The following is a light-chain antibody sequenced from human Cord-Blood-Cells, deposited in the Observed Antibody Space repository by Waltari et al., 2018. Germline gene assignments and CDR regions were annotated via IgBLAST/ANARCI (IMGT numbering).Light chain of an antibody. Sequence: QSALTQPRSGSGSPGQSATIPCTGTSSDVGGYNYFSWYQQHPGQPPKLMIYDVSKRPSGVPDRFSGSKSGNPASLTISGLQAEDEADYYCCSYAGSYVFGTGTKVTVL. V-gene: IGLV2-11*01. CDR2: DVS. J-gene: IGLJ1*01. CDR3: CSYAGSYV. CDR1: SSDVGGYNY.